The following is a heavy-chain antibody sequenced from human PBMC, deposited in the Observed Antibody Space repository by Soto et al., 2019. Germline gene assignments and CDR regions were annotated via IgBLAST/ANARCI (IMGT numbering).Heavy chain of an antibody. J-gene: IGHJ4*02. V-gene: IGHV1-46*03. CDR2: INPSGGST. CDR3: ARDWGGGPTY. Sequence: PVKGSCKASGYTFTSYYMHWVRQAPGQGLEWMGIINPSGGSTSYAQKFQGRVTMTRDTSTSTVYMELSSLRSEDTAVYYCARDWGGGPTYWGQGTLVTVSS. D-gene: IGHD2-21*01. CDR1: GYTFTSYY.